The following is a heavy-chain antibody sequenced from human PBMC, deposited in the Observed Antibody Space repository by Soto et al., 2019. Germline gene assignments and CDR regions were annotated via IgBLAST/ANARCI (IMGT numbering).Heavy chain of an antibody. CDR2: IYYSGST. V-gene: IGHV4-39*01. CDR3: ARRPPRYCSGGSCYGFDY. CDR1: GGSISSSSYY. D-gene: IGHD2-15*01. J-gene: IGHJ4*02. Sequence: KTLETLSLTCTVSGGSISSSSYYWGWIRQPPGKGLEWIGSIYYSGSTYYNPSLKSRVTISVDTSKNQFSLKLSSVTAADTAVYYCARRPPRYCSGGSCYGFDYWGQGTLVTVSS.